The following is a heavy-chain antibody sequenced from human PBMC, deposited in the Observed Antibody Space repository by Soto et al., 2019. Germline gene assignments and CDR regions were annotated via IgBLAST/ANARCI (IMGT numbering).Heavy chain of an antibody. Sequence: SETLSLTCTVSGGSISSGGYYWSWIRQHPGKGLEWIGYIYYSGSTYYNPSLKSRVTISVDTSKNQFSLKLSSVTAADTAVYYCASFYDSGYGSGWVAEYFQHWGQGTLVTVSS. CDR1: GGSISSGGYY. CDR2: IYYSGST. D-gene: IGHD6-19*01. J-gene: IGHJ1*01. CDR3: ASFYDSGYGSGWVAEYFQH. V-gene: IGHV4-31*03.